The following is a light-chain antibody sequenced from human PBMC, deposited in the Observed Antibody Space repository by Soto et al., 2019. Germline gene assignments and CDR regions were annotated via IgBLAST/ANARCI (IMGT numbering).Light chain of an antibody. CDR3: QQYQTYWT. CDR1: QSVSSR. V-gene: IGKV1-5*03. CDR2: KAS. J-gene: IGKJ1*01. Sequence: DIQMTQSPSTLSASVGDRVTITCRASQSVSSRLAWFQQKPGKAPKLLIYKASSLQSGVSSRFSGGGSGTEFTLPISSLQRDDFATYYCQQYQTYWTFGAGTKVEIK.